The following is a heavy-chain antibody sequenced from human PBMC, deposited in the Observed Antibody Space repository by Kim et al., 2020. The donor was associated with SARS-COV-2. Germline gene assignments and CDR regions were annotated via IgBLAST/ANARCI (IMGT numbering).Heavy chain of an antibody. CDR3: ARHKQWPVWNDE. Sequence: YCNPSIQSRGTMSVETAKNQFSLKLTSVTAADTAVYYCARHKQWPVWNDEWGQGTLVTVSS. D-gene: IGHD1-1*01. J-gene: IGHJ4*02. V-gene: IGHV4-39*01.